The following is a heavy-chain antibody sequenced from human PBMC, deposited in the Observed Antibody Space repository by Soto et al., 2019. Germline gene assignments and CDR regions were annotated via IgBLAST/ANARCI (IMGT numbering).Heavy chain of an antibody. J-gene: IGHJ4*02. CDR3: SREPGDSGSSMGYCDY. D-gene: IGHD1-26*01. CDR1: GGSINSGDYY. CDR2: IYDSGST. Sequence: SETLSLTCTVSGGSINSGDYYWSWIRQPPGKGLEWIGYIYDSGSTFYNPSLKSRVTISVDTSKNQFSLKLSSVTAADTAVYYCSREPGDSGSSMGYCDYWGQGTLVTVSS. V-gene: IGHV4-30-4*01.